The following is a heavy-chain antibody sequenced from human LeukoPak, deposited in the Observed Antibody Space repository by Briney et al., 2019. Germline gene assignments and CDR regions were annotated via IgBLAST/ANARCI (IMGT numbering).Heavy chain of an antibody. D-gene: IGHD6-6*01. CDR1: GFTFSTYS. V-gene: IGHV3-21*04. J-gene: IGHJ4*02. CDR2: ISSSSEYI. CDR3: AKDSTDGSSGYFDY. Sequence: PGGSLRLSCAASGFTFSTYSMNWVRQAPGKGLEWVSFISSSSEYIYYADSVKGRFTISRDNHKNSLYLQMNSLRAEDMALYYCAKDSTDGSSGYFDYWGQGTLVTVPS.